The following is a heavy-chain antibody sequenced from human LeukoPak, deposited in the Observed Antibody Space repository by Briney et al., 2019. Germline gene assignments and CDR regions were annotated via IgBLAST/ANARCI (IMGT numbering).Heavy chain of an antibody. CDR1: GGSISSYY. CDR2: IYYSGST. Sequence: PSETLSPTCTVSGGSISSYYWSWIRQPPGKGLEWIGSIYYSGSTYYNPSLKSRVTISVDTSKNQFSLKLSSVTAADTAVYYCARKGDYWGQGTLVTVSS. V-gene: IGHV4-39*01. J-gene: IGHJ4*02. CDR3: ARKGDY.